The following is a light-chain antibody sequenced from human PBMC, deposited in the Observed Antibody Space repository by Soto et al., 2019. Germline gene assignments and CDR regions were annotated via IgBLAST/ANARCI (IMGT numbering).Light chain of an antibody. CDR3: QQRSNWLWT. CDR2: GAS. CDR1: QSVSNNY. V-gene: IGKV3-11*01. Sequence: EIVLTHSPGTLSLSPGERATLSCRASQSVSNNYLAWYQQKPGQAPRLLIYGASNRATGIPARFSGSGSGTDFTLTISSLEPEDFAVYYCQQRSNWLWTFGQGTKVDIK. J-gene: IGKJ1*01.